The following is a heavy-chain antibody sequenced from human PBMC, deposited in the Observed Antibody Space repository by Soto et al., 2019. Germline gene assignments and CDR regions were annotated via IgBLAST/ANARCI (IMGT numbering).Heavy chain of an antibody. Sequence: QVQLVESGGGVVQPGRSLRLSCAASGFTFSYYAMHWVRQAPGKGLEWVAVISYDGSNKYYADSVKGRFTISRDNSKNTRYIQMNNLSAEDTAVYYCARAALVGTSYGLHYFDSWGQGTLVTVSS. J-gene: IGHJ4*02. CDR3: ARAALVGTSYGLHYFDS. V-gene: IGHV3-30-3*01. CDR1: GFTFSYYA. CDR2: ISYDGSNK. D-gene: IGHD5-18*01.